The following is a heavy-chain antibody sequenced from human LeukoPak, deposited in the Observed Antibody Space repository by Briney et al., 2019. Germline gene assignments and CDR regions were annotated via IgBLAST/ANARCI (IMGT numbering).Heavy chain of an antibody. CDR2: ISGSGGGT. CDR1: GFTFTGYA. CDR3: AKDLRFGDSPGNRFDY. J-gene: IGHJ4*02. Sequence: PGGSLRLSCAASGFTFTGYAMTWVRQAPRKGLEWVSAISGSGGGTYYADSVKGRFTISRDNSKNTLYLQMNSLRAEDTAVYYCAKDLRFGDSPGNRFDYWGRGTLVTVSS. V-gene: IGHV3-23*01. D-gene: IGHD3-10*01.